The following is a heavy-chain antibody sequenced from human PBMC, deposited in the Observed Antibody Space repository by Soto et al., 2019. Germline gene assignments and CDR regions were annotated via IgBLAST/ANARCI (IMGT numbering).Heavy chain of an antibody. J-gene: IGHJ6*03. D-gene: IGHD2-2*01. CDR2: ISAYNGNT. CDR3: ARVVGVVVPAAMLDYYYYYMDV. V-gene: IGHV1-18*01. Sequence: GASVKVSCKASGYTFTSYGISWVRQAPGQGLEWMGWISAYNGNTNYAQKLQGRVTMTTDTSTSTAYMELRSLRSDDTAVYYCARVVGVVVPAAMLDYYYYYMDVWGKGTTVTVSS. CDR1: GYTFTSYG.